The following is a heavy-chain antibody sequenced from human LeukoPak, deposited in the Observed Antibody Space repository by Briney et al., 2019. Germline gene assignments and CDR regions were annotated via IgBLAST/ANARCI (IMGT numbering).Heavy chain of an antibody. Sequence: ASVKVSCKASGYTFTSYYMHWVRQAPGQGLEWMGIINPSGGITSYAQKFQGRVTMTRDTSTSTVYMDLSSLRSEDTAVYYCARDSTGLRYFDWLLPYYYYYGMDVWGQGTTVTVSS. J-gene: IGHJ6*02. CDR1: GYTFTSYY. D-gene: IGHD3-9*01. CDR3: ARDSTGLRYFDWLLPYYYYYGMDV. CDR2: INPSGGIT. V-gene: IGHV1-46*01.